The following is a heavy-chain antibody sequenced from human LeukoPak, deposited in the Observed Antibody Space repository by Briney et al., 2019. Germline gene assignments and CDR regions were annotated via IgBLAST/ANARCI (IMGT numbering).Heavy chain of an antibody. J-gene: IGHJ4*02. D-gene: IGHD1-26*01. CDR1: GFTFDGYG. CDR2: INSNGAST. V-gene: IGHV3-20*04. Sequence: PGGSLRLSCVASGFTFDGYGMSWVRQAPGKGLEWVSSINSNGASTASVDSVKGRFTNSRDNSKNTLYLQMNSLRAEDTAVYYCAKDQSSGSYSFDYWGQGTLVTVSS. CDR3: AKDQSSGSYSFDY.